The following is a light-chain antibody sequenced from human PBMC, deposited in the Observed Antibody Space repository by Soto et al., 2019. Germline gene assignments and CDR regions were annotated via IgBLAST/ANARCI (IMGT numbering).Light chain of an antibody. CDR2: EVT. Sequence: QSALTQPPSASGSPGQSVTISCTGTSNDVGAYNYVSWYQQHPGKAPKLMIYEVTKRPSGVPDRFSGSKSGNTASLTVSGLQTEDEADYYCGSHAGNSNLVSGGGTKLTVL. J-gene: IGLJ3*02. CDR3: GSHAGNSNLV. CDR1: SNDVGAYNY. V-gene: IGLV2-8*01.